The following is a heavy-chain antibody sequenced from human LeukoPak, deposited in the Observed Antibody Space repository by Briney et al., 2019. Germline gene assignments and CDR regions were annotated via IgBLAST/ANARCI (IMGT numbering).Heavy chain of an antibody. D-gene: IGHD6-19*01. CDR2: INAGNGNT. CDR1: GYTFTSYA. J-gene: IGHJ4*02. Sequence: ASVKVSCKASGYTFTSYAMHWVRQAPGQRLEWMGWINAGNGNTKYSQKFQGRVTNTRDTSASTAYMELSSLKSEDTAVYYCASHRIAVAGTPVSGLDYWGQGTLVTVSS. V-gene: IGHV1-3*01. CDR3: ASHRIAVAGTPVSGLDY.